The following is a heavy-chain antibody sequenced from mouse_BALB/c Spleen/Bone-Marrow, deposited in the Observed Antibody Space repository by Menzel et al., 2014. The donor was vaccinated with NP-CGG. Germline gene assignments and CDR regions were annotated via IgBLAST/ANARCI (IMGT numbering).Heavy chain of an antibody. CDR3: TRRTATLFY. D-gene: IGHD1-2*01. CDR2: IYPGDSDT. CDR1: GYSFTSYW. J-gene: IGHJ2*01. Sequence: VQLQQSGTALARPGASVKMSCKASGYSFTSYWIHWVKQRPGQGLEWIGAIYPGDSDTSFNQKFKDKAKLTAVTSASTAYMEPSSLTNEDSAVYYCTRRTATLFYLVQGTPLTAPS. V-gene: IGHV1-5*01.